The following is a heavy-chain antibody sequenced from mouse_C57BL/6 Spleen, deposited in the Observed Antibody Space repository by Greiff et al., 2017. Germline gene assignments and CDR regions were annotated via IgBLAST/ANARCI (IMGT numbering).Heavy chain of an antibody. Sequence: QVQLQQPGTELVKPGASVKLSCKASGYTFTSYWMHWVKQRPGQGLEWIGNINPSNGGTNYNEKFKSKATLTVDKASSTAYMQLSSLTSEDSAVYYCAREGYDGYFHYFDYWGQGTTLTVSS. CDR2: INPSNGGT. CDR1: GYTFTSYW. J-gene: IGHJ2*01. D-gene: IGHD2-3*01. CDR3: AREGYDGYFHYFDY. V-gene: IGHV1-53*01.